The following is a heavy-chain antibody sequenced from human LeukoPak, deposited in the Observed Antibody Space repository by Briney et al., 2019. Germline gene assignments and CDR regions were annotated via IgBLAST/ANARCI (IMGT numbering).Heavy chain of an antibody. CDR2: INADGSST. CDR3: ARTTTPHYYGSGSYALGY. V-gene: IGHV3-74*01. D-gene: IGHD3-10*01. J-gene: IGHJ4*02. CDR1: GFTFSSYW. Sequence: GGSLRLSCAASGFTFSSYWMHWVRQAPGKGLVWVSRINADGSSTNYADSVKGRFTISRDNAKNTPYLQMNSLRDEDTAVYYCARTTTPHYYGSGSYALGYWGQGTLVTVPS.